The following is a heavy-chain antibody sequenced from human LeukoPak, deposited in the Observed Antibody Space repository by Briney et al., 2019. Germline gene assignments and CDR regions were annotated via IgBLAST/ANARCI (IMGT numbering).Heavy chain of an antibody. J-gene: IGHJ4*02. CDR3: ARSVVAATAFDY. D-gene: IGHD2-15*01. V-gene: IGHV4-59*01. CDR1: GGSISSYY. CDR2: IYYSGST. Sequence: SETLSLTCTVSGGSISSYYWSWIRQPPGKGLEWIGYIYYSGSTNYNPSLKSRVTISVDTSKNQFSLKLSSVTAADTAVYYCARSVVAATAFDYWGQGTLVTASS.